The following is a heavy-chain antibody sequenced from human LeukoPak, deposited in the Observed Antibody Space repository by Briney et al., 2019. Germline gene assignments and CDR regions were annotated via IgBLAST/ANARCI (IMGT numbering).Heavy chain of an antibody. Sequence: KPSETLSLTCTVSGGSISSYYWSWIRQPPGKGLEWIGYIYYSGSTNYNPSLKSRVTISVDTSKNQFSLKLTSVTAADTAVYYCARDLGNSGYEDAFAVWGQGTMVTVSS. CDR1: GGSISSYY. D-gene: IGHD3-22*01. CDR2: IYYSGST. V-gene: IGHV4-59*01. CDR3: ARDLGNSGYEDAFAV. J-gene: IGHJ3*01.